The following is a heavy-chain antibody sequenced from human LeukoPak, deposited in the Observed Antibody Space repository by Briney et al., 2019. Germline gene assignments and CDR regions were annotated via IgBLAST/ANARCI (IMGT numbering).Heavy chain of an antibody. V-gene: IGHV3-30*03. CDR1: GFTFSSYG. CDR2: ISYDGSNK. CDR3: ADILSYDFWSGYYNDYGMDV. J-gene: IGHJ6*02. D-gene: IGHD3-3*01. Sequence: GGSLRLSCAAPGFTFSSYGMHWVRQAPGKGLEWVAVISYDGSNKYYADSVKGRFTISRDNSKNTLYLQMNSLRAEDTAVYYCADILSYDFWSGYYNDYGMDVWGQGTTVTVSS.